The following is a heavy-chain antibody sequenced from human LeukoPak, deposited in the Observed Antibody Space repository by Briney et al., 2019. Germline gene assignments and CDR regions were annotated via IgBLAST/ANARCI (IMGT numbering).Heavy chain of an antibody. D-gene: IGHD4-23*01. Sequence: GRSLRLSCAASGFTFDDYAMPWVRQAPGKGLEWVSGISWNSGSIGYADSVKGRFTISRDNAKNSLYLQMNSLRAEDTALYYYAKVQLRWSRYDAFDIWGQGTMVTVSS. V-gene: IGHV3-9*01. CDR1: GFTFDDYA. J-gene: IGHJ3*02. CDR2: ISWNSGSI. CDR3: AKVQLRWSRYDAFDI.